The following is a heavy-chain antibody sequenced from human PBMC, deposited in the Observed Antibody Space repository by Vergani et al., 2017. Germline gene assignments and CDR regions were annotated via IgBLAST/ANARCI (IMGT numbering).Heavy chain of an antibody. CDR1: GFTFSSYG. J-gene: IGHJ6*02. CDR3: ARGTGYCSSTSCYTGVTYYGMDV. D-gene: IGHD2-2*02. CDR2: ISYDGSNK. V-gene: IGHV3-30*03. Sequence: QVQLVESGGGVVQPGRSLRLSCAASGFTFSSYGMHWVRQAPGKGLEWVAVISYDGSNKYYADSVKGRFTISRDNSKNTLYLQMNSLRAEDTAVYYCARGTGYCSSTSCYTGVTYYGMDVWGQGTTVTVSS.